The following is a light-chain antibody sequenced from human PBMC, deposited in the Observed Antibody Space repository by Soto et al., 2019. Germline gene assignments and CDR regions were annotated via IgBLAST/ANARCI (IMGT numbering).Light chain of an antibody. Sequence: QSVLTQPASVSGSPGQSITISCTGTISDVGGYDYVSWYQHHPGKAPKLIIYDVSSRPSGVSNRFSASKSGNTASLTISGLQSDDEADYYCSSYTSSATEFFGSGTKVTVL. CDR3: SSYTSSATEF. CDR2: DVS. J-gene: IGLJ1*01. CDR1: ISDVGGYDY. V-gene: IGLV2-14*03.